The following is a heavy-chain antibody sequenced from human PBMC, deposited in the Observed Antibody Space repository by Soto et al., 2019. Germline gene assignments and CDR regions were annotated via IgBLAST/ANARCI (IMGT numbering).Heavy chain of an antibody. CDR2: ISSSSSYI. J-gene: IGHJ4*02. CDR3: ARDHFIRVAAAADY. V-gene: IGHV3-21*01. CDR1: GFTFSSYS. Sequence: GGSLRLSCAASGFTFSSYSMNWVRQAPGKGLEWVSSISSSSSYIYYADSVKGRFTISRDNAKNSLYLQMNSLRAEDTAVYYCARDHFIRVAAAADYWGQGTLVTVSS. D-gene: IGHD6-13*01.